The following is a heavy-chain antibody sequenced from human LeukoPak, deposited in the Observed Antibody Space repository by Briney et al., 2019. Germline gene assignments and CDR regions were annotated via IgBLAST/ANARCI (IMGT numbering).Heavy chain of an antibody. CDR2: INPNSGGT. J-gene: IGHJ4*02. D-gene: IGHD2-15*01. CDR1: GYTFTGYY. CDR3: ARRYCSGGSCYGSFDY. Sequence: ASVKVSCKASGYTFTGYYMHWVRQAPGQGLEWMGWINPNSGGTNYAQKFQGRVTMTRDTSISTAYMELSRLRSDDTAVYYCARRYCSGGSCYGSFDYWGQGTLVTVSS. V-gene: IGHV1-2*02.